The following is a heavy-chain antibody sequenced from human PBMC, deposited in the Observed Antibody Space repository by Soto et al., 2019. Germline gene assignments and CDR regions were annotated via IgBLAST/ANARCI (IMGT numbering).Heavy chain of an antibody. CDR3: AHIVVAGFGYYFDY. D-gene: IGHD6-19*01. Sequence: QITLKESGPTLVKPTQTLTLTCTFSGFSLSSTRMAVGWIRQPPGKALEWLALIYWDDDKRYSPFLKSRLTIIKDTSKYQVVLTMSNMDPVDTARYYCAHIVVAGFGYYFDYWGQGTLVTVCS. CDR2: IYWDDDK. J-gene: IGHJ4*02. V-gene: IGHV2-5*02. CDR1: GFSLSSTRMA.